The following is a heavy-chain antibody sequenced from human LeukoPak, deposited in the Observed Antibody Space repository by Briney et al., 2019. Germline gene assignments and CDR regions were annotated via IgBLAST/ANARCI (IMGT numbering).Heavy chain of an antibody. Sequence: ASVKVSCKASGYTFTSYAMNWVRQAPGQGLEWMGWINTNTGNPTYAQGFTGRFVFSLDTSVSTAYLQISSLKAEDTAVYYCARDPRGYCSGGSCRYWFDPWGQGTLVTVSS. CDR2: INTNTGNP. CDR1: GYTFTSYA. J-gene: IGHJ5*02. V-gene: IGHV7-4-1*02. CDR3: ARDPRGYCSGGSCRYWFDP. D-gene: IGHD2-15*01.